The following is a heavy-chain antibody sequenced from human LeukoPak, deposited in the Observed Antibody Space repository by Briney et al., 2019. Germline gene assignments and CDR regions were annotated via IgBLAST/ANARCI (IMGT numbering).Heavy chain of an antibody. D-gene: IGHD6-13*01. Sequence: GGSLRLSCEGSGFSFSSYWMTWVRQLPGKGPEWVANIKQDGSEKYHVDSVKGRFTISRDNAKNSLYLQMNSLRAEDTAVYYCARDPQDSSSWYFDYWGQGTLVTVSS. J-gene: IGHJ4*02. CDR3: ARDPQDSSSWYFDY. CDR2: IKQDGSEK. V-gene: IGHV3-7*01. CDR1: GFSFSSYW.